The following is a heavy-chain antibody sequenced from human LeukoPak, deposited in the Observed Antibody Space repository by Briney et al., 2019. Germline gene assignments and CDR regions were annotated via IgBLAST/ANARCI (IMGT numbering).Heavy chain of an antibody. Sequence: GGSLRLSCAASGFTFDDYAMHWVRQAPGKGLEWVSGISWNSGSIGYADSVKGRFTISRDNAKNSLYLQMNSLRAEDTALYYCAKDLGTDSSGWTYYFDYWGQGTLSPSPQ. CDR3: AKDLGTDSSGWTYYFDY. CDR2: ISWNSGSI. D-gene: IGHD6-19*01. CDR1: GFTFDDYA. V-gene: IGHV3-9*01. J-gene: IGHJ4*02.